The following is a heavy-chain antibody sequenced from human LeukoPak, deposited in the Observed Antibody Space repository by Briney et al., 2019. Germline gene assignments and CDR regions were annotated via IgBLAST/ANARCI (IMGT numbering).Heavy chain of an antibody. Sequence: PSETLSLTCTVSGGFISGFVWSWIRQPPGEGLDYIGFIYDTGTTNYNPLLKSRVTLSVDTSKNQFSLKLNSVTAADTAVYYCARLAKREQWLAYYFDYWGQGALVTVSS. CDR1: GGFISGFV. D-gene: IGHD6-19*01. V-gene: IGHV4-59*08. CDR2: IYDTGTT. CDR3: ARLAKREQWLAYYFDY. J-gene: IGHJ4*02.